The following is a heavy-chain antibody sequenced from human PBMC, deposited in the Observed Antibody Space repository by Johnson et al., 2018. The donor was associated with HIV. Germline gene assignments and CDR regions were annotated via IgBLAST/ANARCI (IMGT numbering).Heavy chain of an antibody. CDR3: AKQNRGAFDI. J-gene: IGHJ3*02. CDR2: IYSGGST. Sequence: VQLVESGGGLIQPGGSLRLSCVGSGFTVSSNYMSWVRQAPGKGLEWVSGIYSGGSTYYADSVKGRFTISRDTSKNTLYFQMNGLRAEDTAVYYCAKQNRGAFDIWGQGTMVTVSS. V-gene: IGHV3-53*01. D-gene: IGHD1/OR15-1a*01. CDR1: GFTVSSNY.